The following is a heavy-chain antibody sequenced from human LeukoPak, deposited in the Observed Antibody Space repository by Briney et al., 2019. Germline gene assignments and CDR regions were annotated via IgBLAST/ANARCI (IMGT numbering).Heavy chain of an antibody. CDR2: ISSDGGST. V-gene: IGHV3-64*04. Sequence: GGSLRLSCSASGFTFSFYSMHWVRQAPGKGLEYVSAISSDGGSTFYADSVKGRFTISRDNSKNSLYLQMNSLRTEDTALYYCAKGIYCSSTSCEAPFDPWGQGTLVTVSS. CDR3: AKGIYCSSTSCEAPFDP. J-gene: IGHJ5*02. CDR1: GFTFSFYS. D-gene: IGHD2-2*01.